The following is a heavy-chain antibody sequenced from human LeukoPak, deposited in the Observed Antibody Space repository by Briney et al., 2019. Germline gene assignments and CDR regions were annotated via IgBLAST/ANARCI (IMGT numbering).Heavy chain of an antibody. V-gene: IGHV4-4*09. Sequence: SETLSLTCTVSGGSISSYYWSWIRQPPGKGLEWIGYIYTSGSTNYNPSLKGRVTISVDTSKNQFSLKLSSVTAADTAVYYCARQGSLLYYYYYMDVWGKGTTVTVSS. CDR2: IYTSGST. D-gene: IGHD6-13*01. CDR3: ARQGSLLYYYYYMDV. J-gene: IGHJ6*03. CDR1: GGSISSYY.